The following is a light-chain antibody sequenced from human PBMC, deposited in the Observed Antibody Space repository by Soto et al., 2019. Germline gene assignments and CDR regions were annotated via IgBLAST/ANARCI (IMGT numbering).Light chain of an antibody. CDR2: HAS. J-gene: IGKJ4*01. Sequence: DIQMTQSPSSLSASVGDRVTITSPQSQDISNYLNGYQQQPGKAPKLLIYHASNLETGVPSRFSGSGSGTDFTFTISSLQPEDIATYYCQQYDTLLPLTFGGGTKGEIK. V-gene: IGKV1-33*01. CDR3: QQYDTLLPLT. CDR1: QDISNY.